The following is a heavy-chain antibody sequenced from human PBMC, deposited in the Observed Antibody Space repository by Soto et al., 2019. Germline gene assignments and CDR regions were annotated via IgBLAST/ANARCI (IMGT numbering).Heavy chain of an antibody. V-gene: IGHV1-18*01. CDR3: ARDWRGAEGFDP. D-gene: IGHD3-3*01. CDR1: GDTFSTYT. CDR2: IIPKSGDS. Sequence: ASVKVSCKASGDTFSTYTITWMRQAPGQGLEWMGGIIPKSGDSNYAQKFQGRVTMTTETSTTTAYMELRNLTSDDTAVYFCARDWRGAEGFDPWGQGTLVTVSS. J-gene: IGHJ5*02.